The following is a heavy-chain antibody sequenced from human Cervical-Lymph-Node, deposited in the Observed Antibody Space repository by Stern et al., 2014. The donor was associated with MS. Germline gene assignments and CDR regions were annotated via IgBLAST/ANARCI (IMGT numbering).Heavy chain of an antibody. CDR1: GYNFTDYG. J-gene: IGHJ6*02. CDR3: ARTGTVVTSGYYYGMDV. Sequence: QVQLVQSGAEVKKPGASVKVSCKTSGYNFTDYGIIWVRQAPGQRLEWMGWINTGNGNRRYAQKIQGRVTITRHTSASTAYMELSSLRSEDTGVYYCARTGTVVTSGYYYGMDVWGQGTTVTVSS. CDR2: INTGNGNR. V-gene: IGHV1-3*04. D-gene: IGHD4-23*01.